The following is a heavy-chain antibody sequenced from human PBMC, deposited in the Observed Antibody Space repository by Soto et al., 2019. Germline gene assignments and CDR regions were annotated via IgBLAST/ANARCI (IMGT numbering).Heavy chain of an antibody. CDR3: ARDGDGSGWYIGGDYYGMDV. D-gene: IGHD6-19*01. Sequence: GGSLRLSCAASGFTFSSYAMHWVRQAPGKGLEWLAVISYDGSNKYYADSVKGRFTISRDNSKNTLYLQMNSLRAEDTAVYYCARDGDGSGWYIGGDYYGMDVWGQGTTVTVSS. J-gene: IGHJ6*02. V-gene: IGHV3-30-3*01. CDR1: GFTFSSYA. CDR2: ISYDGSNK.